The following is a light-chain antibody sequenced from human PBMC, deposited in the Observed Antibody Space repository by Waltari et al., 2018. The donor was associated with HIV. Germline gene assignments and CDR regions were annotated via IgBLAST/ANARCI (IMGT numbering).Light chain of an antibody. Sequence: SYVLPQAHSVSVAPGQTPALSCGNIGAYSVKWYRQRPGRAPVLVVLDDTERPPGIPARISGGKSGNRATLTISGVEAGDEAVYYCQVWDRSYKEAVFGGGT. CDR2: DDT. CDR1: NIGAYS. CDR3: QVWDRSYKEAV. V-gene: IGLV3-21*02. J-gene: IGLJ2*01.